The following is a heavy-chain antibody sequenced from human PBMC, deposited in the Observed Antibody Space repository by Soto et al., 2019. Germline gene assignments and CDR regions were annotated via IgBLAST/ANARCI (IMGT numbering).Heavy chain of an antibody. CDR1: GFTFSDYY. CDR3: AREYSSSSDYSYYMDV. CDR2: ISSSGTTI. J-gene: IGHJ6*03. D-gene: IGHD6-6*01. Sequence: QVQLVESGGDVVNPGGSLRLSCAASGFTFSDYYMSWIRQAPGKGLEWVSYISSSGTTIYYADSVEGRFTISRDNAKNSLYLQMNSLRAEDTAVYYCAREYSSSSDYSYYMDVWGKGTTVTVSS. V-gene: IGHV3-11*01.